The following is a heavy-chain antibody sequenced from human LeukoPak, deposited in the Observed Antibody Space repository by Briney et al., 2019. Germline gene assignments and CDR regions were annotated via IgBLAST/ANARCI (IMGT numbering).Heavy chain of an antibody. J-gene: IGHJ4*02. CDR2: INPSGGST. Sequence: ASLKVSCKASGYTFTSYYMHWVRQAPRQGLEWMGIINPSGGSTSYAQKFQGRVTMTRDTSTSTVYMELSSLRSEDTAVYYCARAAAAGRVFDYWGQGTLVTVSS. V-gene: IGHV1-46*01. D-gene: IGHD6-13*01. CDR3: ARAAAAGRVFDY. CDR1: GYTFTSYY.